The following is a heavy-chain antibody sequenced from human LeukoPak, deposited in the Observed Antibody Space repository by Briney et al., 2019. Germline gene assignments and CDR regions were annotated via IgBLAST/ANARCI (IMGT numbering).Heavy chain of an antibody. D-gene: IGHD2-8*01. J-gene: IGHJ4*02. V-gene: IGHV1-46*01. CDR3: ARDYVDDIPMIKDY. CDR2: VNLSGGST. CDR1: GYTFTSYH. Sequence: ASVKVSCKASGYTFTSYHMHWVRQAPGQGLEWMGKVNLSGGSTTYAQKFQGRVTMTRDTSTSTVYMELSSLRSEDTAVYYCARDYVDDIPMIKDYWGQGTLVTVSS.